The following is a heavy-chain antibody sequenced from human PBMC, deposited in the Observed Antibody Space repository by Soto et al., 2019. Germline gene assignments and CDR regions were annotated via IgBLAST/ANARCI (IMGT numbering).Heavy chain of an antibody. CDR2: IFSNDAK. Sequence: QVTLKESGPVLVKPTETLTLTCTVSGFSLSNDRMGVSWIRQPPGKALEWLAHIFSNDAKSYSTSLKSGLTTPKDTPKSQVVLTMTNVGPVDTATYYCARIVSGYTYGRRSYYFDYWGQGSLVTVSS. CDR3: ARIVSGYTYGRRSYYFDY. D-gene: IGHD2-15*01. V-gene: IGHV2-26*01. J-gene: IGHJ4*02. CDR1: GFSLSNDRMG.